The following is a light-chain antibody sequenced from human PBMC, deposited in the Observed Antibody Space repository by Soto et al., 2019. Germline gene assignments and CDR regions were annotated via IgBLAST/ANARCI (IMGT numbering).Light chain of an antibody. CDR1: QSISSY. V-gene: IGKV1-39*01. CDR2: AAS. J-gene: IGKJ3*01. CDR3: QQSYSTPFT. Sequence: DIQMTQSPSSLSASVGDRVTITCRASQSISSYLNWYQQKPGKAPKXLIYAASSLQSGVPSRFSGSGSGTDVTLTISSLQPEDGETYYGQQSYSTPFTFGPGTKVDIK.